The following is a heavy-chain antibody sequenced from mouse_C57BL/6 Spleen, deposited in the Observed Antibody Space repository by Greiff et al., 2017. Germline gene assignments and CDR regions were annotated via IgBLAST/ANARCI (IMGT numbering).Heavy chain of an antibody. CDR1: GYSITSGYY. CDR2: ISYDGSN. J-gene: IGHJ2*01. Sequence: EVKLVESGPGLVKPSQSLSLTCSVTGYSITSGYYWNWIRQFPGNKLEWMGYISYDGSNNYNPSLKNRISITRDTSKNQFFLKLNSVTTEDTATYYCARVGTTVVVFDYWGQGTTLTVSS. D-gene: IGHD1-1*01. V-gene: IGHV3-6*01. CDR3: ARVGTTVVVFDY.